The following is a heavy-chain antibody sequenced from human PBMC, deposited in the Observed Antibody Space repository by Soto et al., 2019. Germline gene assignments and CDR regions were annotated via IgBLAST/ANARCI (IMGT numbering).Heavy chain of an antibody. V-gene: IGHV1-18*01. CDR3: ARDLGRVVVMPPDY. D-gene: IGHD3-22*01. J-gene: IGHJ4*02. CDR2: ISAYNGNT. Sequence: ASVKVACKASGYTFTSYGISWVRQAPGQGLEWMGWISAYNGNTNYAQKLQGRVTMTTDTSTSTAYMELRSLRSDDTAVYYCARDLGRVVVMPPDYWGQGTLVNVSS. CDR1: GYTFTSYG.